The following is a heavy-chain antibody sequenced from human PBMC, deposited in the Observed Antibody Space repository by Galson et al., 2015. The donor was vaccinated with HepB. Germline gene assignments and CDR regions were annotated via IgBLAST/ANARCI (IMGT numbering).Heavy chain of an antibody. J-gene: IGHJ4*02. D-gene: IGHD6-13*01. CDR2: IRYDGSNK. CDR1: GFTFSSYG. V-gene: IGHV3-30*02. Sequence: SLRLSCAASGFTFSSYGMHWVRQAPGKGLEWVAFIRYDGSNKYYADSVKGRFTISRDNSKNTLYLQMNSLRAEDTAVYYCAKVGYSSSWYFHYWGQGTLVTVSS. CDR3: AKVGYSSSWYFHY.